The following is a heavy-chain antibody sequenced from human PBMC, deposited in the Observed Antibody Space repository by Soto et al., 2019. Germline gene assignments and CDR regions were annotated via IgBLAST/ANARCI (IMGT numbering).Heavy chain of an antibody. Sequence: EVQLVESGGGLVKPGGSLRLSCAASGFTFSSYSMNWVRQAPGKGLEWVSSISSSSSYIYYADSVKGRFTISRDNAKNSLYLQLNSMRAENTSVYYCAREGNYYDGSGYYQTLDAFDIWGQGTMVTVSS. CDR3: AREGNYYDGSGYYQTLDAFDI. CDR2: ISSSSSYI. D-gene: IGHD3-22*01. V-gene: IGHV3-21*01. CDR1: GFTFSSYS. J-gene: IGHJ3*02.